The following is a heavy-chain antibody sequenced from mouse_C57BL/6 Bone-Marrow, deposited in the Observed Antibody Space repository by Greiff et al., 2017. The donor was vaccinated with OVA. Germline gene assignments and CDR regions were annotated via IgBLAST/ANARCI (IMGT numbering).Heavy chain of an antibody. CDR1: GYTFTSYW. CDR2: IDPSDSET. CDR3: ARGSGSSYGGYFDV. Sequence: QVQLQQSGAELVRPGSSVKLSCKASGYTFTSYWMHWVKQRPIQGLEWIGNIDPSDSETHYNQKFKDKATLTVDKSSSTAYMQLSSLTSEDSAVYYCARGSGSSYGGYFDVWGTGTTVTVSS. V-gene: IGHV1-52*01. D-gene: IGHD1-1*01. J-gene: IGHJ1*03.